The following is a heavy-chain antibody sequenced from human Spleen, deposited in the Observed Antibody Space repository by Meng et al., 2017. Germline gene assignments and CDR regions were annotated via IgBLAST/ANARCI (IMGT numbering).Heavy chain of an antibody. V-gene: IGHV4-59*12. CDR1: GGSISSYY. CDR2: IYYSGST. Sequence: GSLRLSCTVSGGSISSYYWSWIRQPPGKGLEWIGYIYYSGSTNYNPSLKSRVTISVDTSKNQLSLRLSSVTAADSAVYYCARGPTTMAHDFDYWGQGTLVTVSS. J-gene: IGHJ4*02. D-gene: IGHD4-11*01. CDR3: ARGPTTMAHDFDY.